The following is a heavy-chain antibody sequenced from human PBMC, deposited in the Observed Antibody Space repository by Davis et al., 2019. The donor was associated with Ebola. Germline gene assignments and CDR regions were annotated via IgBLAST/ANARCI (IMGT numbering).Heavy chain of an antibody. V-gene: IGHV3-66*01. D-gene: IGHD6-13*01. J-gene: IGHJ6*02. CDR3: ARGSDSSFMDV. CDR2: IYSGGST. CDR1: GFTVSSNY. Sequence: GESLKISCAASGFTVSSNYMSWVRQAPGKGLEWVSVIYSGGSTYYADSVKGRFTISRDNSKNTLYLQMNSLRAEDTAVYYCARGSDSSFMDVWGQGTTVSVSS.